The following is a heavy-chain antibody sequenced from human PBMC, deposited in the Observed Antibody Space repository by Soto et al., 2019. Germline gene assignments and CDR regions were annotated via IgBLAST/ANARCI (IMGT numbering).Heavy chain of an antibody. D-gene: IGHD6-19*01. V-gene: IGHV4-61*01. CDR2: IYYSGST. CDR1: GGSVSSGSYY. CDR3: ARTNPGIAVACIQKYFDY. Sequence: QVQLQESGPGLVKPSETLSLTCTVSGGSVSSGSYYWSWIRQPPGKGLEWIGYIYYSGSTNYNPSLKSRVTISVDTSKNQFSLKLSSVTAADTAVYYCARTNPGIAVACIQKYFDYWGQGTLVTVSS. J-gene: IGHJ4*02.